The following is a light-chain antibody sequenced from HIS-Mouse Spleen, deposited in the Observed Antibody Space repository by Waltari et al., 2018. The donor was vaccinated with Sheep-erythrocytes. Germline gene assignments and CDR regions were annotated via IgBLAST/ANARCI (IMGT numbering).Light chain of an antibody. CDR3: QQYYSTPLT. CDR1: QSVLYSSNNKNY. V-gene: IGKV4-1*01. Sequence: DSVMTQSPDSLAVSLGERATMSCKSSQSVLYSSNNKNYLAWSQQKPGQPPKLLIYWASTRESGVPDRFSGRGSGTDFTLTISSLQAEDVAVYYCQQYYSTPLTFGGGTKVEIK. J-gene: IGKJ4*01. CDR2: WAS.